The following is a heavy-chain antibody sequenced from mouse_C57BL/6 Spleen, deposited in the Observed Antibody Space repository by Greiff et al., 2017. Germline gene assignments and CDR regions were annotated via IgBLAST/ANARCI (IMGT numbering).Heavy chain of an antibody. CDR3: TREIYYDYDGFAY. CDR1: GYTFTDYE. V-gene: IGHV1-15*01. CDR2: IDPETGGT. J-gene: IGHJ3*01. D-gene: IGHD2-4*01. Sequence: VQVVESGAELVRPGASVTLSCKASGYTFTDYEMHWVKQTPVHGLEWIGAIDPETGGTAYNQKFKGKAILTADKSSSTAYMELRSLTSEDSAVYYCTREIYYDYDGFAYWGQGTLVTVSA.